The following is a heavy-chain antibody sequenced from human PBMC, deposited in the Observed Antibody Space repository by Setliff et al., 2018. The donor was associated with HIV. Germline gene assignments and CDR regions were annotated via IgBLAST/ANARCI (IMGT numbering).Heavy chain of an antibody. V-gene: IGHV4-34*01. Sequence: SETLSLTCAVYGGSFMGYYWNWIRQPPGKGLEWIGEINHSGNTNSNPFLKSRVTISVDPSKSQFSLRLNSVTAADTATYYCARGPESVAPRMCAFDIWGQGTMVTVSS. CDR1: GGSFMGYY. J-gene: IGHJ3*02. CDR3: ARGPESVAPRMCAFDI. CDR2: INHSGNT. D-gene: IGHD6-6*01.